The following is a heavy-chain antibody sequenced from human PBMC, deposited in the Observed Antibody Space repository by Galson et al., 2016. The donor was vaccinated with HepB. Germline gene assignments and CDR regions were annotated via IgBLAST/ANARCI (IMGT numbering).Heavy chain of an antibody. D-gene: IGHD3-22*01. Sequence: SLRLSCAASGFSFSTSGMSWVRQTPGRGLEWVSGVTGSGAATHYADSVRGRFTISRDNSKNTLYLYMNSLRVGDTAVYYCAKRRDYYESGGYYPDFDYWGQRILVTVSS. V-gene: IGHV3-23*01. J-gene: IGHJ4*02. CDR2: VTGSGAAT. CDR1: GFSFSTSG. CDR3: AKRRDYYESGGYYPDFDY.